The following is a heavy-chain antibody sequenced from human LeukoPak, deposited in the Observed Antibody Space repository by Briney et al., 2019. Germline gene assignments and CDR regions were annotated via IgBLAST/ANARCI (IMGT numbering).Heavy chain of an antibody. CDR3: ARYAPDCGSDCYYFDY. V-gene: IGHV3-33*01. D-gene: IGHD2-21*02. Sequence: GGSLRLFCAASGFIFSSYGMNWVRQAPGKGLEWVAVISYDGSDKYYVDSVKGRFTISRDNSKKKLYLQMNSVRAEDTAVYYCARYAPDCGSDCYYFDYWGQGTLVTVSS. CDR1: GFIFSSYG. CDR2: ISYDGSDK. J-gene: IGHJ4*02.